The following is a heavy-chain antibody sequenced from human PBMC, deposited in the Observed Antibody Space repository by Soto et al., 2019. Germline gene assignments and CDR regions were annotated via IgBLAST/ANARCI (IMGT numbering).Heavy chain of an antibody. CDR3: AREVDFGFDY. V-gene: IGHV3-21*01. CDR1: GFIFSSYS. Sequence: GGSLRLSCAASGFIFSSYSMNWVRQAPGKGLEWISSMSSRSDYIYYADSLKGRFTISRDNAKNSLYLQMNSLRADDTAVYYCAREVDFGFDYWGQGTPVTVSS. CDR2: MSSRSDYI. J-gene: IGHJ4*02. D-gene: IGHD5-12*01.